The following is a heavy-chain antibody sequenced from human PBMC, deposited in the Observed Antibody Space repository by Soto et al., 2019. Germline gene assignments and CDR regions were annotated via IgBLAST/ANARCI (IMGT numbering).Heavy chain of an antibody. CDR3: ARTAAAGKYYYGMDV. CDR1: GYNFTSYW. J-gene: IGHJ6*02. CDR2: IYPGDSDT. D-gene: IGHD6-13*01. V-gene: IGHV5-51*01. Sequence: GESLKISYKGSGYNFTSYWIGWVRQMPGKGLELMGIIYPGDSDTRYSPSFQGQVTISADKSISTAYLQWSSLKASDTAMYYCARTAAAGKYYYGMDVWGQGTTVTVSS.